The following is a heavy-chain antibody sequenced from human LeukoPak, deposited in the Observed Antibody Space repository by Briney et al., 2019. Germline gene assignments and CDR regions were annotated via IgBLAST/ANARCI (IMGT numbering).Heavy chain of an antibody. D-gene: IGHD6-19*01. V-gene: IGHV4-4*07. Sequence: PSETLSLTCTVSGGSIINHYWSWVRQPAGKGLEWIGRIYSSGSANYSPSLKSRVSMSIDTSSNHFSLSLTSVTAADTALYFCARDVRYASGWSTPESWGQGTLVTVSA. CDR2: IYSSGSA. CDR3: ARDVRYASGWSTPES. J-gene: IGHJ5*02. CDR1: GGSIINHY.